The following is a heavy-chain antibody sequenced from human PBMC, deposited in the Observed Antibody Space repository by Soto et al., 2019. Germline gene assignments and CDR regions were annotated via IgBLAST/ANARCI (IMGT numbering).Heavy chain of an antibody. CDR1: GFTFSSYG. V-gene: IGHV3-30*18. Sequence: QVQLVESGGGVVQPGRSLRLSCAASGFTFSSYGMHWVRQAPGKGLEWVAVISYDGSNKYYADSVKGRVTISRDNSKNTLYLQMNSLRAEDTAVYYCAKDRGSSSWYIYFDYWGQGTLVTVSS. CDR2: ISYDGSNK. D-gene: IGHD6-13*01. CDR3: AKDRGSSSWYIYFDY. J-gene: IGHJ4*02.